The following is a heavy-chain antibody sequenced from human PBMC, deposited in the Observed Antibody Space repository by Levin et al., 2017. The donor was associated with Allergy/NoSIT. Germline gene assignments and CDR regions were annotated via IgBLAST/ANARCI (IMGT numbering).Heavy chain of an antibody. Sequence: GESLKISCAASGFNFSSFGMHWVRQAPGKGLEWVAVISYDGCNKYYADSVKGRFTISRDNSKNTLYLQMNSLRAEDTAVYYCAKDGGSSSWANYYYYGMDVWGQGTAVTVS. CDR2: ISYDGCNK. V-gene: IGHV3-30*18. D-gene: IGHD6-13*01. J-gene: IGHJ6*02. CDR3: AKDGGSSSWANYYYYGMDV. CDR1: GFNFSSFG.